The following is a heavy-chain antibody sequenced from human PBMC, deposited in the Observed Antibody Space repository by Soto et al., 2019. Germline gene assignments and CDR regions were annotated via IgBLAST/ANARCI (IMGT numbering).Heavy chain of an antibody. CDR2: IYWDDDK. J-gene: IGHJ5*02. V-gene: IGHV2-5*02. D-gene: IGHD6-13*01. Sequence: HITLKESGPTLVEPTQTLTLTCAFSGFSLSTSGVGVGWIRQPPGKALEWLAFIYWDDDKRYSPSLKTRLTIINDTSINQVVLIMTNMDPVDPATYYCAYRQEYRGSWDSGWFDPWGQGTLVTVSS. CDR1: GFSLSTSGVG. CDR3: AYRQEYRGSWDSGWFDP.